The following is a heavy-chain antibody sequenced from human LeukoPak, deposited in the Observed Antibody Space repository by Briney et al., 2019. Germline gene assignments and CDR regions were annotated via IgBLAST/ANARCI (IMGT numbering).Heavy chain of an antibody. D-gene: IGHD2-2*01. CDR1: GSSISSYY. CDR2: IYTSGST. V-gene: IGHV4-4*07. J-gene: IGHJ4*02. CDR3: ARERPITHCSSTSCPFDY. Sequence: SETLSLTCTVSGSSISSYYWSWIPQPAGKGLEWIGRIYTSGSTNYNPSLKSRVTMSVDTSKNQFSLKLSSVTAADAAVYYCARERPITHCSSTSCPFDYWGQGTLVTVSS.